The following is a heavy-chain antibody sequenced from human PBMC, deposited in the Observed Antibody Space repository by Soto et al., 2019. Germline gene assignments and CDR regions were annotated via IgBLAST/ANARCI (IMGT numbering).Heavy chain of an antibody. D-gene: IGHD2-2*01. CDR3: SRDFPDRLVADSHWFDP. CDR1: GFTFGSFG. V-gene: IGHV3-33*01. J-gene: IGHJ5*02. CDR2: IGYDGREK. Sequence: QEQLVESGGGVVQPGSSLTLSCAASGFTFGSFGMHWVRQAQGKGLEWVAIIGYDGREKYYEDFVKGRFSISRDNSKNMVFLQMNSLRVEDTAVYYCSRDFPDRLVADSHWFDPRAQGTRVAVS.